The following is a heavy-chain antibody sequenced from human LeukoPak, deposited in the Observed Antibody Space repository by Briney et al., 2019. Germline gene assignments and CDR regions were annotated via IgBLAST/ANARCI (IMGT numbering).Heavy chain of an antibody. J-gene: IGHJ6*02. Sequence: ASVKVSCKASGYSFSDHYIHWVRQAPGQGLEWMGWIHPDSGGTIYAQNFHGRLTVTRDRPLGTAYMELTRLTSDDTAMYYCARVSGPTRYYGLDVWGQGTTVIVTS. D-gene: IGHD3-16*02. CDR2: IHPDSGGT. V-gene: IGHV1-2*02. CDR3: ARVSGPTRYYGLDV. CDR1: GYSFSDHY.